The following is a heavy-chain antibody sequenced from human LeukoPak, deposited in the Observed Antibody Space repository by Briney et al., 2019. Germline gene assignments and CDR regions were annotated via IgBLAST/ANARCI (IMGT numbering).Heavy chain of an antibody. V-gene: IGHV3-74*01. CDR2: IKSDGST. CDR1: GFTLSKYW. Sequence: PGGSLRLSCAASGFTLSKYWMHWVRQAPGKGLVWVSRIKSDGSTNYADSVKGRFTISRDNAKNTVSLQMNSLRPEDTGVYYCARAPSEIGGYYPEYFRHWGQGTLVTVSS. CDR3: ARAPSEIGGYYPEYFRH. D-gene: IGHD3-22*01. J-gene: IGHJ1*01.